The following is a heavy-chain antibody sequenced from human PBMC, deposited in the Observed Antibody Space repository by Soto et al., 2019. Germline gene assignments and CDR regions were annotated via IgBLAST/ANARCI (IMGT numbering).Heavy chain of an antibody. Sequence: QVQLVQSGAEVKKPGSSVKVSCKASGGTFSSYAISWVRQAPGQGLEWMGGIIPIFGTANYAQKFQGRVTITADESTSTAYMELSSLRSEDTAVYYCGARDIVLVPAATHVSYYYYGMDVWGQGTTVTVSS. CDR3: GARDIVLVPAATHVSYYYYGMDV. J-gene: IGHJ6*02. CDR2: IIPIFGTA. CDR1: GGTFSSYA. V-gene: IGHV1-69*12. D-gene: IGHD2-2*01.